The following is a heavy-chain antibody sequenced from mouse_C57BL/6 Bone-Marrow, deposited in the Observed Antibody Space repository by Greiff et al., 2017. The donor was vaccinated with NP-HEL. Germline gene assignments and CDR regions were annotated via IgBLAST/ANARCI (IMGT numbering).Heavy chain of an antibody. J-gene: IGHJ2*01. V-gene: IGHV14-2*01. Sequence: VQLQQSGAELVKPGASVKLSCTASGFTIKDYYMHWVKQRTEQGLEWIGRIDPEDGETKYAAKFKGKATITADTPSNTAYLQLSSLTSEDTAVYCCTRVKAQATRDYFDYWGEDTTLTLSS. CDR1: GFTIKDYY. CDR3: TRVKAQATRDYFDY. D-gene: IGHD3-2*02. CDR2: IDPEDGET.